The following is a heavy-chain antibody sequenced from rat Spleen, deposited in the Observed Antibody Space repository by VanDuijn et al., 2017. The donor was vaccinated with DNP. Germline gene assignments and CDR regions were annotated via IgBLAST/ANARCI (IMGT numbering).Heavy chain of an antibody. CDR3: AREAVGVDH. CDR1: GFNFTDYW. CDR2: INKDSSTI. Sequence: EVTLVESGGGLVQPGRSSKLLCAASGFNFTDYWMGWVRQAPGKGLELIGEINKDSSTINYTPSLKDKFTISRDNAQNTLYLQMSKLGSEDTAIYYWAREAVGVDHWGQGVMVTVSS. J-gene: IGHJ2*01. D-gene: IGHD4-3*01. V-gene: IGHV4-2*01.